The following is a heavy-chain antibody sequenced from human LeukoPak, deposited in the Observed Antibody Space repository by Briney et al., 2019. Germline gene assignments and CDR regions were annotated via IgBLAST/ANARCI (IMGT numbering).Heavy chain of an antibody. D-gene: IGHD1-14*01. CDR3: ASSSAPDYDYYYMDV. CDR2: IRYDGSNK. CDR1: GFTFSSYG. Sequence: GGSLRLSCAASGFTFSSYGMHWVRQAPGKGLEWVAFIRYDGSNKYYAGSVKGRFTISRDNSKNTLYLQMNSLRAEDTAVYYCASSSAPDYDYYYMDVWGKGTTVTVSS. J-gene: IGHJ6*03. V-gene: IGHV3-30*02.